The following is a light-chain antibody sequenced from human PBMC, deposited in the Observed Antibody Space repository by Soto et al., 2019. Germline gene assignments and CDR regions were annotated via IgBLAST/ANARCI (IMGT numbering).Light chain of an antibody. J-gene: IGKJ2*01. V-gene: IGKV3-15*01. Sequence: EIVMTQSPATLSVSPGERATLSCRASQSVSSNLAWYQQKPGQAPRLLIYGASTRATGIPARFSGSGSGTEFTHTVISLQAEDFAFNYCQQYNNWPQYTFGQGTKLEIK. CDR1: QSVSSN. CDR3: QQYNNWPQYT. CDR2: GAS.